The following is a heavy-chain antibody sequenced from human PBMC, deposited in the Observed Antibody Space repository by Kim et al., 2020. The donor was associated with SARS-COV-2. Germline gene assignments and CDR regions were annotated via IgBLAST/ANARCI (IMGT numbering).Heavy chain of an antibody. J-gene: IGHJ5*02. CDR2: MYHNGNT. CDR3: ARVGLDPSWYTWFDP. D-gene: IGHD1-1*01. Sequence: SETLSLTCTVSRGSVSSFYWSWIRQSPGRGLEWLGYMYHNGNTKYNASLRSRLTMSVDTSKNQLSLKLTSVTPADTAIYYCARVGLDPSWYTWFDPWGQGTLVTVSS. CDR1: RGSVSSFY. V-gene: IGHV4-59*02.